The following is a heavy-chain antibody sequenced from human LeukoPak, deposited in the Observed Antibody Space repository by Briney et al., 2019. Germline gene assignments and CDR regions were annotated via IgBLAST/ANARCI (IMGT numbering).Heavy chain of an antibody. CDR1: GFTFTHSA. J-gene: IGHJ6*02. D-gene: IGHD6-6*01. CDR2: IVVGTGNT. CDR3: VAEKQLPDLFDSHSYHFYGMDV. V-gene: IGHV1-58*02. Sequence: GASVKVSCKASGFTFTHSAIQWVRQARGQRLEWIAWIVVGTGNTIYAEKFQERVTVTNDMATDTAYMELSSLRSEDTAIYYCVAEKQLPDLFDSHSYHFYGMDVWGQGTTVTVSS.